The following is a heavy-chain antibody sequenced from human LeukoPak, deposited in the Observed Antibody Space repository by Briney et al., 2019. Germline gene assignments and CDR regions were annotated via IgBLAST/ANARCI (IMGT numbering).Heavy chain of an antibody. J-gene: IGHJ6*03. Sequence: ASVKVSCKVSGYTLTELSMHCVRQAPGKGLEWMGGFDPEDGETIYAQKFQGRVTITADKSTSTAYMELSSLRSEDTAVYYCARGAVVRGDGSGSYWGLYYYYYMDVWGKGTTVTISS. D-gene: IGHD3-10*01. CDR2: FDPEDGET. V-gene: IGHV1-24*01. CDR1: GYTLTELS. CDR3: ARGAVVRGDGSGSYWGLYYYYYMDV.